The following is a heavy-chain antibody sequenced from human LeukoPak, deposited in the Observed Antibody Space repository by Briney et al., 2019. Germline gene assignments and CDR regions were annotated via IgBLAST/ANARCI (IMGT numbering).Heavy chain of an antibody. CDR2: INPSGGST. CDR3: ARVIVVVPAVYGMDV. Sequence: ASVKVSFKASGYTFTSYYMHWVRQAPGQGLEWMGIINPSGGSTSYAQKFQGRVTMTRDTSTSTVYMELSSLRSEDTAVYYCARVIVVVPAVYGMDVWGQGTTVTVSS. CDR1: GYTFTSYY. V-gene: IGHV1-46*01. J-gene: IGHJ6*02. D-gene: IGHD2-2*01.